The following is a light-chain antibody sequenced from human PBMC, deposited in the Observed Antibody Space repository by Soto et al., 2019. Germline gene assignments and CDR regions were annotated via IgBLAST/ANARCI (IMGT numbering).Light chain of an antibody. CDR1: SRDVGSYDR. V-gene: IGLV2-18*02. J-gene: IGLJ3*02. Sequence: QSALTQPPSVSGSPGQSVTISCTGTSRDVGSYDRVSWYRQSPGTAPKLMIYEVTNRPSGVPDRFSGSKSGNTASLTISGLQAEDEAHYYCSSYTRRSTVVFGGGTKLTVL. CDR3: SSYTRRSTVV. CDR2: EVT.